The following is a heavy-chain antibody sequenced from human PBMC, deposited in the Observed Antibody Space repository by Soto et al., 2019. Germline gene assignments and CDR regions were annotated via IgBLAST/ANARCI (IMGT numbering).Heavy chain of an antibody. Sequence: SETLSLTCTVSGGSISSGDYYWSWIRQPPGKGLEWIGYIYYSGGTYYNPSLKSRVTISVDTSKNQFSLKLSSVTAADTAVYYCARVLSARPDYYDRRGHPADWGQGTLVPVSS. CDR3: ARVLSARPDYYDRRGHPAD. CDR2: IYYSGGT. J-gene: IGHJ1*01. CDR1: GGSISSGDYY. D-gene: IGHD3-22*01. V-gene: IGHV4-30-4*01.